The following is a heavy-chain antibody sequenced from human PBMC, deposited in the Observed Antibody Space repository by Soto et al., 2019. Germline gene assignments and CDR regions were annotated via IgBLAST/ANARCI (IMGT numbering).Heavy chain of an antibody. D-gene: IGHD6-6*01. J-gene: IGHJ5*02. CDR2: ISYDGSNK. V-gene: IGHV3-30*18. Sequence: SLRLSCAASGFTFSSYGMHWVRQAPGKGLEWVAVISYDGSNKYYADSVKGRFTISRDNSKNTLYLQMNSLRAEDTAVYYCAKDRRGYSSSSWFDPWGQGTLVTVSS. CDR3: AKDRRGYSSSSWFDP. CDR1: GFTFSSYG.